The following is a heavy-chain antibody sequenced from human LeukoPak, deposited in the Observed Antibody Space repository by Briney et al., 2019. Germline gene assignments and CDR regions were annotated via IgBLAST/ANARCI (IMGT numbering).Heavy chain of an antibody. J-gene: IGHJ6*02. V-gene: IGHV4-59*01. CDR3: ARGGGSSYYYYYGMDV. CDR1: GGSISSYY. D-gene: IGHD1-26*01. CDR2: IYYSGST. Sequence: SETLSLTCTVSGGSISSYYWSWIRQPPGKGLEWIGYIYYSGSTNYNLSLKSRVTISVDTSKNQFSLKLSSVTAADTAVYYCARGGGSSYYYYYGMDVWGQGTTVTVSS.